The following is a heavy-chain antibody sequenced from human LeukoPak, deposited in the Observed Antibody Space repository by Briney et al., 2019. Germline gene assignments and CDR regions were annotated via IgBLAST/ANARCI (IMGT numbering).Heavy chain of an antibody. CDR2: INHSGST. CDR3: ARVLWQLPHNYFGP. CDR1: GFTFSNAW. J-gene: IGHJ5*02. V-gene: IGHV4-34*01. D-gene: IGHD1-26*01. Sequence: PGGSLRLSCAASGFTFSNAWMSWVRQAPGKGLEWIGEINHSGSTNYNPSLKSRVTISVDTSKNQFSLKLTSATAADTAIYYCARVLWQLPHNYFGPWGQGTLVAVSS.